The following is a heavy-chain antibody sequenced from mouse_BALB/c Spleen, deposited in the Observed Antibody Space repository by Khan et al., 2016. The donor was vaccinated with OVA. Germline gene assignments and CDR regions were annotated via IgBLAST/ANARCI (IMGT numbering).Heavy chain of an antibody. V-gene: IGHV5-6*02. D-gene: IGHD1-1*01. J-gene: IGHJ3*01. CDR1: GFTFSTYG. CDR3: TRLAYYYDSEGFAY. CDR2: VSTGGGYT. Sequence: DVMLVESGGDLVKPGGSLKLSCAASGFTFSTYGMSWVRQTPDKRLEWVATVSTGGGYTYYPDSVKGRFTISRDNAKNTLYLQMSGLKSEDTAMFSCTRLAYYYDSEGFAYWGQGTLVTVSA.